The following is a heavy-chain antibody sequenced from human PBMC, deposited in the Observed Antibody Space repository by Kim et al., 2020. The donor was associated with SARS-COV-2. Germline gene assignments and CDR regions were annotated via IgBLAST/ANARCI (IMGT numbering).Heavy chain of an antibody. V-gene: IGHV3-48*02. CDR3: VRDRMGGAFDM. Sequence: GGSLRLSCATSGFTFSAYDMNWVRQAPGKGLEWLSFITKSSTTIYYADSVEGQFTISRDNAKNSLFLQMNSLRDEDTALYYCVRDRMGGAFDMWGQGTM. CDR1: GFTFSAYD. D-gene: IGHD3-16*01. CDR2: ITKSSTTI. J-gene: IGHJ3*02.